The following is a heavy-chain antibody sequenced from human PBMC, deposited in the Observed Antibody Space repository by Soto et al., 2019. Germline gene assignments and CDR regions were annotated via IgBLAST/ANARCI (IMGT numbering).Heavy chain of an antibody. CDR3: ARHPSDSSGYYRTYYYYGMDV. V-gene: IGHV5-10-1*01. D-gene: IGHD3-22*01. CDR2: IDPSDSYT. J-gene: IGHJ6*02. CDR1: GYSFTSYW. Sequence: GESLKISCKGSGYSFTSYWISWVRQMPGKGLEWMGRIDPSDSYTNYSPSFQGHVTISADKSISTAYLQWSSLKASDTAMYYCARHPSDSSGYYRTYYYYGMDVWGQGTTVTVSS.